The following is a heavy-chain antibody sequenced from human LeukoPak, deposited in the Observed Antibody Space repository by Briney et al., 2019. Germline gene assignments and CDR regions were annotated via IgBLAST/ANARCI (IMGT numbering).Heavy chain of an antibody. CDR1: GFTFSDFT. CDR2: ISPSGTYI. V-gene: IGHV3-21*06. D-gene: IGHD3-16*01. Sequence: PGRSLRLSCAASGFTFSDFTMNWVRQAPGKGLEWVSSISPSGTYISYMDSLKGRFTISRDNAKSSLYLQMNNLRVEDTGLYYCARDREGSGRFGTDVWGQGTTVTVSS. J-gene: IGHJ6*02. CDR3: ARDREGSGRFGTDV.